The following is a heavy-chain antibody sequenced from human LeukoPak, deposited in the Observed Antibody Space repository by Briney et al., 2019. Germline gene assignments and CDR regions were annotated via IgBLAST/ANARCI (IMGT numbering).Heavy chain of an antibody. CDR2: ISTSSSYI. CDR1: GFTFSNYG. D-gene: IGHD3-3*01. Sequence: GGSLRLSCAASGFTFSNYGMHWVRQAPGKGLEWLSYISTSSSYIYYADSVKGRFTVTRDNAMNSLFLQMNSLIAEDTAVYYCARVGIRFLEQYYFDYWGQGTLVTVSS. CDR3: ARVGIRFLEQYYFDY. J-gene: IGHJ4*02. V-gene: IGHV3-21*01.